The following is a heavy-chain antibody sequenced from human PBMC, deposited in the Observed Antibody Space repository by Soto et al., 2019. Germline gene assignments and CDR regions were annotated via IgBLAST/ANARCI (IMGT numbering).Heavy chain of an antibody. Sequence: QVQLVQSGPEVKKAGASVKVSCTAPTDYIFLAYGFDWVRQAPGQGLEWMGWISPKFGRTNYARTLQDRFTMTTDVSTSGVSMELRDLRSDDTAVYYCARDDCNGGSCDGGHYLDLWGRGTPISVSS. J-gene: IGHJ2*01. CDR3: ARDDCNGGSCDGGHYLDL. D-gene: IGHD2-15*01. V-gene: IGHV1-18*01. CDR2: ISPKFGRT. CDR1: DYIFLAYG.